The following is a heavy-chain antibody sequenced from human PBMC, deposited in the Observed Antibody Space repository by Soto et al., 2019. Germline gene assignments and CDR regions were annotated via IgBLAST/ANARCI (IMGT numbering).Heavy chain of an antibody. V-gene: IGHV4-34*01. CDR2: INHSGST. D-gene: IGHD4-17*01. J-gene: IGHJ5*02. CDR1: GGSFSGYY. Sequence: LSLTCAVYGGSFSGYYWSWIRQPPGKGLEWIGEINHSGSTNYNPSLKSRVTISVDTSKNQFSLKLSSVTAADTAVYYCARDDYGDYGRGLNWFDPWGQGTLVTVSS. CDR3: ARDDYGDYGRGLNWFDP.